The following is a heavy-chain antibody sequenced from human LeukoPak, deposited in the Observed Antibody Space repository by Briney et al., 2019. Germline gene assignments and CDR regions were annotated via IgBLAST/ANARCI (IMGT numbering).Heavy chain of an antibody. CDR2: MNPNSGNT. J-gene: IGHJ6*02. V-gene: IGHV1-8*01. Sequence: ASVKVSCKASGYTFTSYDINWERQATGQGLEWMGWMNPNSGNTGYAQKFQGRVTMTRNTSISTAYMELSSLRSEDTAVYYCARGVRILMSYGMDVWGQGTTVTVSS. CDR3: ARGVRILMSYGMDV. D-gene: IGHD3-3*01. CDR1: GYTFTSYD.